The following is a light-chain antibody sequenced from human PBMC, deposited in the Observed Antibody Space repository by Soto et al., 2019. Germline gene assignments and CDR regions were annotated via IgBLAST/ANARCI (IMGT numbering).Light chain of an antibody. V-gene: IGKV1-17*01. J-gene: IGKJ5*01. CDR3: LQHNSCPLT. CDR2: AAS. CDR1: QGIRKD. Sequence: DIQMTQSPSSLSASVGDRVTITCRASQGIRKDLGWYQQKPGKAPKRLIYAASSLQSGVPSRFSGSGSGTEFTLTINSLQPEDFATYFCLQHNSCPLTFGQGTRLEIK.